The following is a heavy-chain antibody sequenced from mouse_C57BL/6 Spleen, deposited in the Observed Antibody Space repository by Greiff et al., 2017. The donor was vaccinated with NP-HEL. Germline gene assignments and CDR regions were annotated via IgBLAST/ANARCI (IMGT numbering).Heavy chain of an antibody. CDR1: GYAFSSYW. CDR3: ARSAAQATWFAC. Sequence: QVQLKESGAELVKPGASVKLSCKASGYAFSSYWMNWVKQRPGKGLEWIGQIYPGDGDTNYNGKFKGKATLTADKSSSTAYMQLSSLTSEDSAVYFCARSAAQATWFACWGQGALVTVSA. D-gene: IGHD3-2*02. V-gene: IGHV1-80*01. CDR2: IYPGDGDT. J-gene: IGHJ3*01.